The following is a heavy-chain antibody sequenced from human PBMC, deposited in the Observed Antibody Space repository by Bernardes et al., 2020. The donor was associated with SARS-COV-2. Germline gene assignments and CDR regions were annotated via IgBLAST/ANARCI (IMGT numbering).Heavy chain of an antibody. V-gene: IGHV4-59*02. CDR1: GGSVSSDY. CDR3: ARGWTGFAMDV. J-gene: IGHJ6*02. D-gene: IGHD3-9*01. CDR2: INSSVST. Sequence: SETLSLTCTVSGGSVSSDYWAWIRQSPGKGLECIGYINSSVSTNYNPSLKSRVTISIDTSNNQFSLRLTSVTASDTADYYCARGWTGFAMDVWGQGTTVTVSS.